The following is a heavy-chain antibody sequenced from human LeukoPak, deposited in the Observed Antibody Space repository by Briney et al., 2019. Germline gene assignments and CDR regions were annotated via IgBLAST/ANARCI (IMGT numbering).Heavy chain of an antibody. J-gene: IGHJ5*02. CDR2: ISSSGSTI. D-gene: IGHD3-10*01. Sequence: GGSLRLSCAASGFTFSDYNMSWIRQAPGEGVGWGSYISSSGSTIYYADSVKGRFTISRDNAENSLYLQMNSLRDEDTAVYYCARDVGTMVRGVSFDPWGQGTLVTVSS. CDR1: GFTFSDYN. V-gene: IGHV3-11*01. CDR3: ARDVGTMVRGVSFDP.